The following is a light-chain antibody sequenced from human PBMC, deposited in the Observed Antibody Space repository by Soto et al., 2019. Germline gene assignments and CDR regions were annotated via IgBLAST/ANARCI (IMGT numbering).Light chain of an antibody. CDR2: DAS. CDR1: QRIANW. Sequence: DIQMTQSPSTLSASVGDRVTITCRTSQRIANWLAWYQQKPGKAPKRLIYDASTLESGVPSMFSVSGSGTEFTLTISSLQPDDFATYYCQQSTTFGQGTKVDIK. V-gene: IGKV1-5*01. CDR3: QQSTT. J-gene: IGKJ1*01.